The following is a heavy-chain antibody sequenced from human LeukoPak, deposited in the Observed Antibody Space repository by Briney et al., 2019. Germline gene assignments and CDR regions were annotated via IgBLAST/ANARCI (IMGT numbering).Heavy chain of an antibody. CDR3: ARESCSTTSCYMRLGIDY. Sequence: PSETLSLTCIVSGGSISSSIYYWAWVRQPPGKGLEWIGTVFYNGATQYSPSLRSRVTISIDTSTNQFSLKLSSVTAADTAVYYCARESCSTTSCYMRLGIDYWGQGTLVTVSS. V-gene: IGHV4-39*07. D-gene: IGHD2-2*02. CDR2: VFYNGAT. CDR1: GGSISSSIYY. J-gene: IGHJ4*02.